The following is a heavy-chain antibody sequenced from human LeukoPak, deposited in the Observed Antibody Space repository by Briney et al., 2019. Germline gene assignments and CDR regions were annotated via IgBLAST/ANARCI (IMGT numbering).Heavy chain of an antibody. V-gene: IGHV4-39*01. Sequence: SETLSLTCNVSGGSISSSTYYWDSIRQPPGKWLEWIGSIYYSGSTYYNPSLKSRVTISVDTTNNQFCLKVSSVTAADTAVYYCASGEWVQPEYWGQGTLVSVSS. J-gene: IGHJ4*02. CDR2: IYYSGST. CDR3: ASGEWVQPEY. D-gene: IGHD1-1*01. CDR1: GGSISSSTYY.